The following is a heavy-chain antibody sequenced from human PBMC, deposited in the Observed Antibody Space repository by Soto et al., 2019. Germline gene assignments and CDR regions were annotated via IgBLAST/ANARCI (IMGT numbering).Heavy chain of an antibody. CDR2: IYYSGST. CDR1: GGSISSGGYY. V-gene: IGHV4-31*03. CDR3: AASCVGCGGFNYYGMDV. Sequence: QVQLQESGPGLVKPSQTLSLTCTVSGGSISSGGYYWSWIRQHPGKGLEWIGYIYYSGSTYYNPGLNSRVTISVDTSKNLFSLKLSSVTAADTAVYYCAASCVGCGGFNYYGMDVGGQGTTVTVSS. J-gene: IGHJ6*02. D-gene: IGHD2-21*01.